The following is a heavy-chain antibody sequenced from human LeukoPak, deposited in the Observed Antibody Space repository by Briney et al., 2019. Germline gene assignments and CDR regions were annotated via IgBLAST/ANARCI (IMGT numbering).Heavy chain of an antibody. J-gene: IGHJ6*03. CDR1: GYTFTSYY. CDR3: ARGRYSSSWSAGKYYYYYYMDV. V-gene: IGHV1-46*01. Sequence: ASVKVSCKASGYTFTSYYMHWVRQAPGQGLEWMGIINPSGGSTIYAQKFQGRVTMTRDTSTTTVYMDLTSLRSEDRAVYYCARGRYSSSWSAGKYYYYYYMDVWGKGATVTVSS. CDR2: INPSGGST. D-gene: IGHD6-13*01.